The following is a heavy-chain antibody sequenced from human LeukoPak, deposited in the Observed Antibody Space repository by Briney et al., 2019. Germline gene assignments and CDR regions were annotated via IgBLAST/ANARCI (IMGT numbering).Heavy chain of an antibody. CDR2: ISSSGSTI. CDR1: GFTFSDYY. D-gene: IGHD3-22*01. J-gene: IGHJ6*02. V-gene: IGHV3-11*01. Sequence: GGSLRLSCAASGFTFSDYYMSWIRQAPGKGLEWVSYISSSGSTIYYADSVKGRFTISRDNAKNSLYLQMNSLRAEDTAMYYCARSFNNYYDSSGYYYYYGMDVWGQGTTVTVSS. CDR3: ARSFNNYYDSSGYYYYYGMDV.